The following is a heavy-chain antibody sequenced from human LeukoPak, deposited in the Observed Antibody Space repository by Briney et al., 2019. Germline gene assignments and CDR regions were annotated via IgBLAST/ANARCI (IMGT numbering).Heavy chain of an antibody. V-gene: IGHV5-51*01. D-gene: IGHD3-3*01. CDR1: GYSFTSYW. Sequence: GESLKISCKGSGYSFTSYWIGWVRQMPGKGLEWMGIIYPGDSDTRYSPSFQGQVTISADKSISTAYLQWSSLKASDTAMYYCARHTLPYYDFWSGYPHWFDPWGQGTLVTVSS. J-gene: IGHJ5*02. CDR3: ARHTLPYYDFWSGYPHWFDP. CDR2: IYPGDSDT.